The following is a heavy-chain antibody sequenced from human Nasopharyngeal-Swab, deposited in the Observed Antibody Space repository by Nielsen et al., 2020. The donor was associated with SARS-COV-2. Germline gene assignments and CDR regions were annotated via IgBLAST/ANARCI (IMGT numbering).Heavy chain of an antibody. D-gene: IGHD3-22*01. J-gene: IGHJ4*02. CDR2: IWYGGSEK. Sequence: GESLKISCAASGFTFNNYGMHWVRQAPGKGLEWVAVIWYGGSEKHYADSVRGRFTISRDNPKNTLYLQMNSLRAEDTAIYYCGRDRYYDSSGFDYWGQGTLVSVPS. V-gene: IGHV3-33*01. CDR3: GRDRYYDSSGFDY. CDR1: GFTFNNYG.